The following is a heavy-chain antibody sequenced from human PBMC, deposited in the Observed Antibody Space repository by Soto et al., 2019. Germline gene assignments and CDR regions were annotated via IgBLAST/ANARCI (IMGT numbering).Heavy chain of an antibody. CDR2: INKSGGST. Sequence: PGGSLLVSCASSVFTFSIFAMSLVGQAPGKGLEWVSTINKSGGSTYYADSVKGRFTISRDNSKNMLFLQINGLRAEDTAVYYCAKDPPTTGTTFDYWGRGTLVTVSS. CDR1: VFTFSIFA. V-gene: IGHV3-23*01. CDR3: AKDPPTTGTTFDY. J-gene: IGHJ4*02. D-gene: IGHD1-1*01.